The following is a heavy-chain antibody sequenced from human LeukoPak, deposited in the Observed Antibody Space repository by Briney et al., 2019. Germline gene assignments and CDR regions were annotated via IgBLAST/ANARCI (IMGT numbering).Heavy chain of an antibody. CDR3: ARSNIATRRGDNWLDP. CDR2: ISPNSGGT. J-gene: IGHJ5*02. D-gene: IGHD6-6*01. CDR1: GYTLTDYY. Sequence: ASVKVSCKASGYTLTDYYMHWVRQAPGQGLEWMGWISPNSGGTNYAQNFQGRVTMTRDTSVSTAYMELGSLRSDDTAVYYCARSNIATRRGDNWLDPWGQGTLVTVSS. V-gene: IGHV1-2*02.